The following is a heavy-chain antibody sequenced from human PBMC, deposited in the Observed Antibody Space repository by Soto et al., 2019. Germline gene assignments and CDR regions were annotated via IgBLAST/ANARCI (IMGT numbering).Heavy chain of an antibody. J-gene: IGHJ5*02. D-gene: IGHD2-15*01. CDR1: GFTFSSYS. Sequence: PGGSLRLSCAASGFTFSSYSMNWVRQAPGKGLEWVSSISASGTYIYYAESVKGRFTISRDDAKSSLFLQMNSLRVEDTAVYYCASHIFDCDGISCYFSRFDPWGQGTLVTVSS. V-gene: IGHV3-21*01. CDR2: ISASGTYI. CDR3: ASHIFDCDGISCYFSRFDP.